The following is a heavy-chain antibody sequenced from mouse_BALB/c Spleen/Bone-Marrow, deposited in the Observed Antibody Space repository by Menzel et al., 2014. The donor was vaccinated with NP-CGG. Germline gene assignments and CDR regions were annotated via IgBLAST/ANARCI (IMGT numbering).Heavy chain of an antibody. J-gene: IGHJ3*01. Sequence: EVKLMESGGGLVQPGGSRKLSCAASGFTFSSFGMHWVRQAPEKGLEWVAYISSGSSTIYYADTVKGRFTISRDNPKNTLFLQMTILMSDDTAMYYFATGYGSSYVFAYWGQGTLVTLSA. CDR3: ATGYGSSYVFAY. CDR2: ISSGSSTI. D-gene: IGHD1-1*01. V-gene: IGHV5-17*02. CDR1: GFTFSSFG.